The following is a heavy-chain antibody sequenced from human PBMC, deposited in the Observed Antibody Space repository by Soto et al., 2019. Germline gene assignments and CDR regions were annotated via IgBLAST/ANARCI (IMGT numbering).Heavy chain of an antibody. CDR2: IYYSGST. CDR3: ARELRFGEDYYGMDV. CDR1: GGSISSGGYY. V-gene: IGHV4-31*03. D-gene: IGHD3-10*01. J-gene: IGHJ6*02. Sequence: QVQLQESGPGLVKPSQTLSLTCTVSGGSISSGGYYWSWIRQHPGKGLEWIGYIYYSGSTYYNPSHKSRVTIPVDTSKNQFSLKLSSVTAADTAVYYCARELRFGEDYYGMDVWGQGTTVTVSS.